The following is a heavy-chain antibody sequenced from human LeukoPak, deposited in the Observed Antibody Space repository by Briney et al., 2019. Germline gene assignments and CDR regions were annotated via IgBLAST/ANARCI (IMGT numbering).Heavy chain of an antibody. CDR2: ISGSGGST. V-gene: IGHV3-23*01. Sequence: GGSLRLSCAASGFTFSSYAMSWVRQAPGKGLEWVSAISGSGGSTYYADSVKGRFTLSRDNSKNTLYLQMNSVRAEDTAVYYCAKEVVGATTVDYWGQGTLVTVSS. CDR1: GFTFSSYA. CDR3: AKEVVGATTVDY. J-gene: IGHJ4*02. D-gene: IGHD1-26*01.